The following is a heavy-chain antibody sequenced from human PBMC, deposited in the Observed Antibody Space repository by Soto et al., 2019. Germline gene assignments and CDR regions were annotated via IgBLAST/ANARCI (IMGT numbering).Heavy chain of an antibody. J-gene: IGHJ4*02. Sequence: QVQLQESGPGLVKPSETLSLTCTVSGGSMNSYYWSWIRQPPGKGLEWMGYIFYSGSTNYNPSLKSRVSISVDRSKSQFSLKLSSVTTADTAVYYCARGTTPNHYWGQGTLVTVSS. CDR2: IFYSGST. V-gene: IGHV4-59*08. D-gene: IGHD4-17*01. CDR1: GGSMNSYY. CDR3: ARGTTPNHY.